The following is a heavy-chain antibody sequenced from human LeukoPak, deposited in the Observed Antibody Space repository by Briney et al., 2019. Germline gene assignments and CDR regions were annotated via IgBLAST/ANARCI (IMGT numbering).Heavy chain of an antibody. CDR2: IYYSGST. CDR3: ARGTYSPGGMDV. J-gene: IGHJ6*02. D-gene: IGHD5-18*01. Sequence: PSETLSLTCTVSGGSISSSSYCWGWIRQPPGKGLEWIGSIYYSGSTNYNPSLKSRVTISVDTSKNQFSLKLSSVTAADTAVYYCARGTYSPGGMDVWGQGTTVTVSS. CDR1: GGSISSSSYC. V-gene: IGHV4-39*07.